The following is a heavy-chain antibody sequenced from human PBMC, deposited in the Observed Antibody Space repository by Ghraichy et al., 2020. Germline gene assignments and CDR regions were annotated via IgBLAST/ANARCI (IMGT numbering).Heavy chain of an antibody. CDR2: INAGNGNT. CDR1: GYTFTSYA. V-gene: IGHV1-3*01. CDR3: ARGTSEGYGDYVYYYYGMDV. J-gene: IGHJ6*02. Sequence: ASVKVSCKASGYTFTSYAMHWVRQAPGQRLEWKGWINAGNGNTKYSQKFQGRVTITRDTSASTAYMELSSLRSEDTAVYYCARGTSEGYGDYVYYYYGMDVWGQGTTVTVSS. D-gene: IGHD4-17*01.